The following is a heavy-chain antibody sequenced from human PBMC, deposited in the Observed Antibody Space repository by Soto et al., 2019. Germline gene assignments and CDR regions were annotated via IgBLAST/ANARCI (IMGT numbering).Heavy chain of an antibody. V-gene: IGHV1-3*01. CDR3: AKGSRMWTPDY. J-gene: IGHJ4*02. Sequence: ASVKVSCKASGYTFTDYAIQWVRQAPGQRLEWMGWIAPGNGNTKYSQNFQGRVTITRDTSATTAYMELSSLRSEDTAVYYCAKGSRMWTPDYWGQGTLVTVS. D-gene: IGHD2-21*01. CDR2: IAPGNGNT. CDR1: GYTFTDYA.